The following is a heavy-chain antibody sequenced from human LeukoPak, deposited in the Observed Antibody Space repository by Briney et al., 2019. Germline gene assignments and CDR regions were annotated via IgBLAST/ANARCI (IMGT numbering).Heavy chain of an antibody. V-gene: IGHV3-30*02. CDR1: GFTFSSYG. CDR3: AKDGYDSSGYSIYYYYYMDV. Sequence: GGSLRLSCAASGFTFSSYGMHWVRQAPGTGLEWVAFIRYDGSNKYYADSVKGRFTISRDNSKNTLYLQMNSLRAEDTAVYYCAKDGYDSSGYSIYYYYYMDVWGKGTTVTISS. J-gene: IGHJ6*03. D-gene: IGHD3-22*01. CDR2: IRYDGSNK.